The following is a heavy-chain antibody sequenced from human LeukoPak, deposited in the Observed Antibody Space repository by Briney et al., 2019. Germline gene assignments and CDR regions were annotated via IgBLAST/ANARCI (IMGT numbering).Heavy chain of an antibody. D-gene: IGHD1-26*01. CDR2: IYYSGST. V-gene: IGHV4-59*08. CDR3: AGTVGATNNFDY. CDR1: GGSISSYY. J-gene: IGHJ4*02. Sequence: SETLSLTCTVSGGSISSYYWSWIRQPPGKGLEWIGYIYYSGSTNYNPSLKSRVTISVDTSKNQFSLKLSSVTAADTAVYYCAGTVGATNNFDYWGQGTLVTVSS.